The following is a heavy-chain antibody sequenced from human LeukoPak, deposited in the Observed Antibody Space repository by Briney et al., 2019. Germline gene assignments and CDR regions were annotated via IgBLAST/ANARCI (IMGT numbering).Heavy chain of an antibody. Sequence: GGSLRLSCAASGFPFSSYSMNWVRQAPGKGLEWISYISSHSSTIYYADSVQGRFTISRDNSKNTLYLQMNSLRAEDTAVYYCARNLVRIAAAGTADYWGQGTLVTVSS. V-gene: IGHV3-48*01. CDR2: ISSHSSTI. CDR1: GFPFSSYS. D-gene: IGHD6-13*01. J-gene: IGHJ4*02. CDR3: ARNLVRIAAAGTADY.